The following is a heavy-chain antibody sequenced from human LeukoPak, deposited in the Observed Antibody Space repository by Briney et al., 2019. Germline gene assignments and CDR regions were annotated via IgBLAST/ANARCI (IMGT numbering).Heavy chain of an antibody. D-gene: IGHD1-1*01. CDR2: ISGSGGST. J-gene: IGHJ6*02. CDR3: ARDRWLPTGPDVGYYYYYGMDV. V-gene: IGHV3-23*01. Sequence: SGGSLRLSCAASGFTFSSYAMSWVRQAPGKGLEWVSAISGSGGSTYYADSVKGRFTISRDNSKNSLYLQMNSLRAEDTAVYYCARDRWLPTGPDVGYYYYYGMDVWGQGTTVTVSS. CDR1: GFTFSSYA.